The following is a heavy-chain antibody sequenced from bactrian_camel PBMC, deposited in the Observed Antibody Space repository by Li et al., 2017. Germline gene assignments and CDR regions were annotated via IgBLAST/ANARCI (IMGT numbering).Heavy chain of an antibody. Sequence: VQLVESGGGSVETGGSLRLSCASSGYSYRSNCLAWFRQRPEKAREGVAAISSGGSSTYYDTSVQGRFIISLDTAKNMMILQMSSLKPEDTGTYYCGADRACLANYGGRWRPARDYNFWGQGTQVTVS. D-gene: IGHD6*01. CDR2: ISSGGSST. V-gene: IGHV3S40*01. CDR3: GADRACLANYGGRWRPARDYNF. CDR1: GYSYRSNC. J-gene: IGHJ4*01.